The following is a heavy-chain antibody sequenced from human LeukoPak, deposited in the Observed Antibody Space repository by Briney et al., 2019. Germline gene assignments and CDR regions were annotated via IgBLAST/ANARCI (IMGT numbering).Heavy chain of an antibody. CDR1: GGSINNYY. Sequence: SEALSLTCTVSGGSINNYYWTWIRQPPGKGLEWIGHIYYSGSTDYNPSLKSRDTLSVDTSKNQFSLKLSSVTAADTAVYYCARGGYYDGSGFSPRHNWFDPWGQGTLVIVSS. CDR2: IYYSGST. V-gene: IGHV4-59*01. J-gene: IGHJ5*02. CDR3: ARGGYYDGSGFSPRHNWFDP. D-gene: IGHD3-22*01.